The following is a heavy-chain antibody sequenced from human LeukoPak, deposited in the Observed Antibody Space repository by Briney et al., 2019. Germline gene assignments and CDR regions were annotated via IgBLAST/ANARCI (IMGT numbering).Heavy chain of an antibody. CDR1: GGSISSYY. CDR2: INHSGST. J-gene: IGHJ3*02. Sequence: PSETLSLTCTVSGGSISSYYWSWIRQPPGKGLEWIGEINHSGSTNYNPSLKSRVTISVDTSKNQFSLKLSSVTAADTAVYYCARGTLRITMVRGFATHAFDIWGQGTMVTVSS. D-gene: IGHD3-10*01. V-gene: IGHV4-34*01. CDR3: ARGTLRITMVRGFATHAFDI.